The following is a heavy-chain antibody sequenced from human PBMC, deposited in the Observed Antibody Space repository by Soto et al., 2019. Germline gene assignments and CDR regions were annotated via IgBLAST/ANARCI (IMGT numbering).Heavy chain of an antibody. CDR2: INHSGST. Sequence: LSLTCAVYGGSFSGYYWSWIRQPPGKGLEWIGEINHSGSTNYNPSLKSRVTISVDTSKNQFSLKLSSVTAADTAVYYCARKRYYYGSGRAGYYYYYGMDVWGQGTTVTVS. D-gene: IGHD3-10*01. CDR3: ARKRYYYGSGRAGYYYYYGMDV. V-gene: IGHV4-34*01. CDR1: GGSFSGYY. J-gene: IGHJ6*02.